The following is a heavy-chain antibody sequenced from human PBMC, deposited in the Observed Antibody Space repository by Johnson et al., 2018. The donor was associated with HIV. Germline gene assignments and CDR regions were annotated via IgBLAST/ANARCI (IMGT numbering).Heavy chain of an antibody. CDR1: GFTFSTYA. Sequence: QVQLVESGGGVAPPGRSLRLSCAASGFTFSTYAMHWVRQAPGKGLEWVAVISYDGSNKYYADSVKGRFTISRDNSKNTLYLQMNSLRAEDTAVYYCARDYLPGWVPAAFDIWGQGTMVTVSS. J-gene: IGHJ3*02. CDR3: ARDYLPGWVPAAFDI. D-gene: IGHD3-16*01. CDR2: ISYDGSNK. V-gene: IGHV3-30-3*01.